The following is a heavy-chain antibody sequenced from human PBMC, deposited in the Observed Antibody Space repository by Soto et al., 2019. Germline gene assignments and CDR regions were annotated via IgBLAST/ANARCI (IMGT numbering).Heavy chain of an antibody. CDR2: IWYDGSNK. D-gene: IGHD6-19*01. CDR1: GFTFSSYG. V-gene: IGHV3-33*01. CDR3: ARGPSIAVAVY. Sequence: HPGGSLRLSCAASGFTFSSYGMHWVRQAPGKGLEWVAVIWYDGSNKYYADSVKGRFTISRDNSKNTLYLQMNSLRAEDTAVYYCARGPSIAVAVYWGQGTLVTVSS. J-gene: IGHJ4*02.